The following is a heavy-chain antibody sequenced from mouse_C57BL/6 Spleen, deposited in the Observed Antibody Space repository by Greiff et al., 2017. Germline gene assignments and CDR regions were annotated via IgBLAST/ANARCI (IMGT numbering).Heavy chain of an antibody. CDR1: GFNIKDYY. D-gene: IGHD1-1*01. CDR2: IDPEDGET. Sequence: VQLKESGAELVKPGASVKLSCTASGFNIKDYYMHWVKQRTEQGLEWIGRIDPEDGETKYAPKFQGKATITADTSSNTAYLQHSSLTSEDTAVYYCAREVLRSSWDYFDYWGQGTTLTVSS. CDR3: AREVLRSSWDYFDY. J-gene: IGHJ2*01. V-gene: IGHV14-2*01.